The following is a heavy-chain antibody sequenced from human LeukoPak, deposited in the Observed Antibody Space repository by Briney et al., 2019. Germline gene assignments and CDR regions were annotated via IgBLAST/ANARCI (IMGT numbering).Heavy chain of an antibody. V-gene: IGHV4-59*01. Sequence: PSETLSLTCTVSGGSISSYYWSWIRQPPGKGVEWIGYIYYSGSTNYNPSLKSRVTISVDTSKNQFSLKLSSVTAADTAVYYCARDPRYGGYDGAFDIWGQGTMVTVYS. CDR3: ARDPRYGGYDGAFDI. J-gene: IGHJ3*02. CDR2: IYYSGST. D-gene: IGHD5-12*01. CDR1: GGSISSYY.